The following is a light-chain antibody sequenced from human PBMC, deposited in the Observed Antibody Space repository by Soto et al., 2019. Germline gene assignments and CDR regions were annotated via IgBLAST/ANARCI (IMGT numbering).Light chain of an antibody. CDR1: QIVSTNY. Sequence: EIVLTQSPGTLSLSPGEGATLSCRASQIVSTNYLAWYQQKPGRPPRLLIYDASRRATGIPDRFSGSGSGTDFTLSISGLEHEDFVVYYCQHYGSSLWTFGQGTKVEIK. V-gene: IGKV3-20*01. CDR2: DAS. J-gene: IGKJ1*01. CDR3: QHYGSSLWT.